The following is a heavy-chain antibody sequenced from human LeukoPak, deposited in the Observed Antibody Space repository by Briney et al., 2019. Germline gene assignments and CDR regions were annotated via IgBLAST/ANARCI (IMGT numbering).Heavy chain of an antibody. V-gene: IGHV4-39*07. CDR2: IYSSGST. CDR1: GVSISSGSNY. Sequence: SETLSLTCSVSGVSISSGSNYWGWIRQPPGKTLEWIGSIYSSGSTYYNSSLKSRVIILIDTSKNHFSLTLSSVTAADTAVYYCAYYRKQLDFDYWGQGTLVTVSS. CDR3: AYYRKQLDFDY. J-gene: IGHJ4*02. D-gene: IGHD6-13*01.